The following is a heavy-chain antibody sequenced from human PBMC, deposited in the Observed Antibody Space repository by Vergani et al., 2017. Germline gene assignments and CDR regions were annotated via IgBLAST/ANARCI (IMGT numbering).Heavy chain of an antibody. CDR3: AGHATVEELVKVGWIDP. V-gene: IGHV4-39*01. Sequence: QLQLQESGPGLVKPSATLSLICSVSGASIRSSNYYLGWIRQPPGKGLEWIASIYYSGSTYYNPSLKSRITISVDTSKNQFSLKLSSVTAADTAVYLCAGHATVEELVKVGWIDPWGQGILVTVSS. J-gene: IGHJ5*02. D-gene: IGHD6-13*01. CDR2: IYYSGST. CDR1: GASIRSSNYY.